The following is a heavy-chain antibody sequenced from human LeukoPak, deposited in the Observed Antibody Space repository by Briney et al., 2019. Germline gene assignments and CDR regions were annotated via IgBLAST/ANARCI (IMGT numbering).Heavy chain of an antibody. CDR3: ARRSDSSGYYVSDAFDI. Sequence: GASVKVSCKASGGTFSSYAISCVPPAPGQGLEWMGGIIPIFGTANYAQKFQGRGTVTTDESTSTAYMELSSLRSEDTAVYYCARRSDSSGYYVSDAFDIWGQGTMVTVSS. V-gene: IGHV1-69*05. D-gene: IGHD3-22*01. CDR2: IIPIFGTA. CDR1: GGTFSSYA. J-gene: IGHJ3*02.